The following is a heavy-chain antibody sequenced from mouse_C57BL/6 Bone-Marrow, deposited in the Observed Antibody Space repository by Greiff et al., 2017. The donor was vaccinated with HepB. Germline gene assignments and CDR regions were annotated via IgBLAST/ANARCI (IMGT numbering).Heavy chain of an antibody. Sequence: VQLQQSGPELVKPGASVKISCKASGYTFTDYYMNWVKQSHGKSLEWIGDINPNNGGTSYNQKFKGKATLTVDKSSSTAYMELRSLTSEDSAVYYCAWGLTIPTGGYWGQGTSVTVSS. CDR1: GYTFTDYY. CDR2: INPNNGGT. D-gene: IGHD1-3*01. J-gene: IGHJ4*01. CDR3: AWGLTIPTGGY. V-gene: IGHV1-26*01.